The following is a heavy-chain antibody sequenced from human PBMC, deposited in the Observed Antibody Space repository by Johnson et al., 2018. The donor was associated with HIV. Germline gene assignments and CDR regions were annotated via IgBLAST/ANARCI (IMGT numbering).Heavy chain of an antibody. CDR2: ISGSGGST. J-gene: IGHJ3*02. D-gene: IGHD2-15*01. V-gene: IGHV3-23*04. CDR1: GFTFDDYG. CDR3: ARAYIYGGSYDAFDI. Sequence: VQLVESGGGVVRPGGSLRLSCAASGFTFDDYGMSWVRQAPGKGLEWVSAISGSGGSTYYADSAKGRFTISRDNSKNTLYLQMNSLRAEDTAVYYCARAYIYGGSYDAFDIWGQGTMVTVSS.